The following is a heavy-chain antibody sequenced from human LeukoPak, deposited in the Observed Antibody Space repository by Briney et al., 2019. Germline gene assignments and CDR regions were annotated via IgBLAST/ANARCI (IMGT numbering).Heavy chain of an antibody. CDR1: GLTFSDYH. J-gene: IGHJ4*02. CDR3: ASERAGY. Sequence: PGGSLRLSCAASGLTFSDYHMSWIRQAPGKGLEWVSHISDNGRTKYYANSVQGRFTVSRDNAKNSLYLQMNSLRAEDTAVYYCASERAGYWGQGTLVTVSS. CDR2: ISDNGRTK. V-gene: IGHV3-11*01.